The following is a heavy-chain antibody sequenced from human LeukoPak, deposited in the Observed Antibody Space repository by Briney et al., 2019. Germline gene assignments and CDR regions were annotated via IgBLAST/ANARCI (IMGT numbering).Heavy chain of an antibody. V-gene: IGHV3-48*01. CDR3: TRDANWNPDY. CDR2: ISSSSSGI. J-gene: IGHJ4*02. CDR1: GFTFTGYA. D-gene: IGHD1-1*01. Sequence: GGSLRLSCAASGFTFTGYALNWVRQAPGKGLEWVSYISSSSSGIYYADSVQGRFTTSRDNGKNSLYLQMNSLRAEDTAVYYCTRDANWNPDYWGQGTLVTVSS.